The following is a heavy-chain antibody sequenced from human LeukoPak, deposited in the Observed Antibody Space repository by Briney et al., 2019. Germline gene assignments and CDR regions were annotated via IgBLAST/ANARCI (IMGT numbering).Heavy chain of an antibody. V-gene: IGHV4-34*04. CDR1: GGSFRGYY. Sequence: PSETLSLTCAVYGGSFRGYYWSWTRQPPGKGLEWIGEINHSGSTNHNPPLKNRATKSVNTTKNQFSLKLSSVTAADTAVYYCARGEVAASFDYWGQGTLVTVSS. CDR2: INHSGST. D-gene: IGHD6-6*01. CDR3: ARGEVAASFDY. J-gene: IGHJ4*02.